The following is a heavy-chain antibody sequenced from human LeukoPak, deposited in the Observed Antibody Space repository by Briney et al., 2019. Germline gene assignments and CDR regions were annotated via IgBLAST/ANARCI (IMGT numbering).Heavy chain of an antibody. J-gene: IGHJ4*02. CDR2: IYYSGST. CDR1: GGSISSYY. Sequence: SETLSLTCTVSGGSISSYYWSWIRQPPGKGLEWIGYIYYSGSTNYNPSLKSRVTISVDTSKNQFSLKLSSVTAADTAVYYCARVPRNTMVRGVIITSFDYWGQGTLVTVSS. D-gene: IGHD3-10*01. V-gene: IGHV4-59*01. CDR3: ARVPRNTMVRGVIITSFDY.